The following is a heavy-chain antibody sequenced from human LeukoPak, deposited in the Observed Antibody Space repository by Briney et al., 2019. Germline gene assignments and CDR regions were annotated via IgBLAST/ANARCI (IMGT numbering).Heavy chain of an antibody. CDR2: ISSSGSTI. CDR3: ARYGVQQLVYYYYGMDV. J-gene: IGHJ6*02. V-gene: IGHV3-48*03. Sequence: GGSLRLPCAASGFTFSSYEMNWVRQAPGKGLEWVSYISSSGSTIYYADSVKGRFTISRDNAKNSLYLQMNSLRAEDTAVYYCARYGVQQLVYYYYGMDVWGQGTTVTVSS. CDR1: GFTFSSYE. D-gene: IGHD6-6*01.